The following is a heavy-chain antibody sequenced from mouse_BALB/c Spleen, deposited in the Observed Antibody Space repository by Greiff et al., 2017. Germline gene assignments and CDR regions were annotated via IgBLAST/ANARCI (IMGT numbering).Heavy chain of an antibody. Sequence: EVQRVESGPGLVKPSQSLSLTCTVTGYSITSDYAWNWIRQFPGNKLEWMGYISYSGSTSYNPSLKSRISITRDTSKNQFFLQLNSVTTEDTATYYCARGYDGAWFAYWGQGTLVTVSA. CDR2: ISYSGST. CDR3: ARGYDGAWFAY. CDR1: GYSITSDYA. D-gene: IGHD2-14*01. J-gene: IGHJ3*01. V-gene: IGHV3-2*02.